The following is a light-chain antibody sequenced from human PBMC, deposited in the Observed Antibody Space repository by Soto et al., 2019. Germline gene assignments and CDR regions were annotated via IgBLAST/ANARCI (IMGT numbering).Light chain of an antibody. CDR3: GTWDSSLSAVV. Sequence: QSVLTQPPSVSAAPGQKVTISCSGSSSNIGKNYVSWYQHLPGTAPKLLIYDNNKRPSGIPDRFSCSKSGTSATLGITGLQTGDEADYYCGTWDSSLSAVVFGGGTKLTVL. CDR1: SSNIGKNY. J-gene: IGLJ2*01. V-gene: IGLV1-51*01. CDR2: DNN.